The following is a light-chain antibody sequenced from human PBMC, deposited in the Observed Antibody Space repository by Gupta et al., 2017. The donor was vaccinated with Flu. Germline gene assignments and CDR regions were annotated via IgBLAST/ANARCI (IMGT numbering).Light chain of an antibody. Sequence: QSALPQPASASGSPRQLNTIACRGTSSDVGAYKTVSWYQQHPGKAPNLILFEVSDRPSGVSFRFSGSKSGNTASLTISGLQAEDEADYYCSSNANIVTIIFGGGTKVTVL. J-gene: IGLJ2*01. CDR3: SSNANIVTII. CDR2: EVS. CDR1: SSDVGAYKT. V-gene: IGLV2-14*01.